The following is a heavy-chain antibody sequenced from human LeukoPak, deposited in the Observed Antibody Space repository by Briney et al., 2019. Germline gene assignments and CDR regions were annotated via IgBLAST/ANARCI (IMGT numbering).Heavy chain of an antibody. V-gene: IGHV3-33*06. CDR3: AKFSAYSYGQKREVFDY. CDR1: GFSLTTYG. D-gene: IGHD5-18*01. Sequence: GGSLRLSCAASGFSLTTYGTHWLRQAPGKGLEWVAVIWYDGSRKFYGDSVKGRFTVSRDTFENTMYLQMNSLRVEDTAVYYCAKFSAYSYGQKREVFDYWGQGTLVTVSS. J-gene: IGHJ4*02. CDR2: IWYDGSRK.